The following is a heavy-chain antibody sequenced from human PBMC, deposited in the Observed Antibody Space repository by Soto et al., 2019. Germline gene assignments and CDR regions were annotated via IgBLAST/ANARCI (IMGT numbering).Heavy chain of an antibody. CDR1: GVSFSSYY. CDR2: IHYSGST. J-gene: IGHJ3*02. Sequence: SETLSLTCTVSGVSFSSYYRSWIRQPPGKGLEWIGYIHYSGSTSYNPSLKSRVAISVDTSKNQFSLKLSSVTSADTAVYYCAKQSRSPGILTGYYLRFDIWGQGTMVT. D-gene: IGHD3-9*01. CDR3: AKQSRSPGILTGYYLRFDI. V-gene: IGHV4-59*08.